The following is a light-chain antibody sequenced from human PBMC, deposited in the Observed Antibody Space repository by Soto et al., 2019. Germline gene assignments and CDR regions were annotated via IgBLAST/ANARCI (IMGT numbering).Light chain of an antibody. CDR3: QQYETYPLT. J-gene: IGKJ4*01. CDR2: KAS. CDR1: ESISSW. V-gene: IGKV1-5*03. Sequence: DIQLTQSPSTLSASVGDRVTITCRASESISSWLAWYQQKPGKAPKLLVYKASSLESGVPSRFSGSGSGTEFTLTISTLQPDDCATYYCQQYETYPLTFGGGTKVEIK.